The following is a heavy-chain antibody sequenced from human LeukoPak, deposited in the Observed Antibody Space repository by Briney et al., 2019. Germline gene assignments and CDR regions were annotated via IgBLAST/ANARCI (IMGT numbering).Heavy chain of an antibody. V-gene: IGHV4-34*01. J-gene: IGHJ3*02. CDR1: GGSISSYY. Sequence: SETLSLTCTVSGGSISSYYWSWIRQPPGKGLEWIGEINHSGSTNYNPSLKSRVTISVDTSKNQFSLKLSSVTAADTAVYYCARDDGGYNSRDAFDIWGQGTMVTVSS. D-gene: IGHD5-24*01. CDR2: INHSGST. CDR3: ARDDGGYNSRDAFDI.